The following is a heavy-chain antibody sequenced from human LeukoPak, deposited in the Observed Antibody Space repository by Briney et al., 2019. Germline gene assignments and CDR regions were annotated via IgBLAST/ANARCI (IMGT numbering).Heavy chain of an antibody. CDR2: ISSSGSTI. V-gene: IGHV3-48*03. D-gene: IGHD2-15*01. CDR1: GFTFSSYE. Sequence: PGGSLRLSCAASGFTFSSYEMNWVRQAPGKGLEWVSYISSSGSTIYYADSVKGRFTISRDNAKNSLYLQMNSLRAGDTAVYYCARGRGYCSGGSCYRPFDYWGQGTLVTVSS. J-gene: IGHJ4*02. CDR3: ARGRGYCSGGSCYRPFDY.